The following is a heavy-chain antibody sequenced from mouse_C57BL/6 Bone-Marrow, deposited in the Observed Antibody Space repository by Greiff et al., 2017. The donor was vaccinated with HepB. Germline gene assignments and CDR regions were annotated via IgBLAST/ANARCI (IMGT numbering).Heavy chain of an antibody. V-gene: IGHV5-16*01. CDR3: ARGFPYYYGSSYAMDY. CDR2: INYDGSST. D-gene: IGHD1-1*01. Sequence: EVHLVESEGGLVQPGSSMKLSCTASGFTFSDYYMAWVRQVPEKGLEWVANINYDGSSTYYLDSLKSRFIISRDNAKNILYLQMSSLKSEDTATYYCARGFPYYYGSSYAMDYWGQGTSVTVSS. J-gene: IGHJ4*01. CDR1: GFTFSDYY.